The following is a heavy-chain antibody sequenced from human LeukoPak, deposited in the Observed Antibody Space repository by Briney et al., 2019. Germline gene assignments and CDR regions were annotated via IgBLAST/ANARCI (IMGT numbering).Heavy chain of an antibody. CDR1: GYTFTGYY. V-gene: IGHV1-2*02. D-gene: IGHD2-2*01. CDR3: ARDEQIGGIVVVPAARDAFDI. J-gene: IGHJ3*02. Sequence: GASVKVSCKASGYTFTGYYMHWVRQAPGQGLEWMGWINPNSGGTNYAQKLQGRVTMTTDTSTSTAYMELRSLRSDDTAVYYCARDEQIGGIVVVPAARDAFDIWGQGTMVTVSS. CDR2: INPNSGGT.